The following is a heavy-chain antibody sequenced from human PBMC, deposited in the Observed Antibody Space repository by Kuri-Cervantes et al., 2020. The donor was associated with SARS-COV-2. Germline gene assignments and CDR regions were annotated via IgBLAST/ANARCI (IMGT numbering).Heavy chain of an antibody. CDR1: GFTFSSYS. D-gene: IGHD3-22*01. Sequence: GGSLRLSCAASGFTFSSYSMNWVRQAPGKGLEWVSYISSSSSTIYYAGSVKGRFTISRDNAKNSLYLQMNSLRAEDTAVYYCARGDSSGYYIFFDYWGQGTLVTVSS. CDR3: ARGDSSGYYIFFDY. CDR2: ISSSSSTI. J-gene: IGHJ4*02. V-gene: IGHV3-48*01.